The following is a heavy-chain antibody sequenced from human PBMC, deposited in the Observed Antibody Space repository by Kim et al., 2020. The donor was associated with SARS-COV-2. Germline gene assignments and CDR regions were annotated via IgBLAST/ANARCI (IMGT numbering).Heavy chain of an antibody. CDR3: SRAPRITMVRGVITWIDA. Sequence: SETLSLTCTVSGGSISSYYWSWIRQPPGKGLEWIGYIYYSGSTNYNPSLKSRVTISVDTSKNQFSLKLSSVTAADTAVFYCSRAPRITMVRGVITWIDA. V-gene: IGHV4-59*01. D-gene: IGHD3-10*01. J-gene: IGHJ3*01. CDR2: IYYSGST. CDR1: GGSISSYY.